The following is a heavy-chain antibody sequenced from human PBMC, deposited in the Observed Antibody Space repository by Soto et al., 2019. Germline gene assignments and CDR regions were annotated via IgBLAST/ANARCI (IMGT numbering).Heavy chain of an antibody. Sequence: EASVKVSCKASGYTFTSYAMHWVRQAPGQRLEWMGWINAGNGNTKYSQKFQGRVTITRDTSASTAYMELSSLRSEDTAVYYCAINHLGTTPYVRNVGAKGTTVPFSS. CDR2: INAGNGNT. CDR3: AINHLGTTPYVRNV. CDR1: GYTFTSYA. V-gene: IGHV1-3*01. D-gene: IGHD1-7*01. J-gene: IGHJ6*04.